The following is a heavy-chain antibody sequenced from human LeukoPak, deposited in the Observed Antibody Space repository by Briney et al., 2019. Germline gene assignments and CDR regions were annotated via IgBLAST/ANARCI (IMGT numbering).Heavy chain of an antibody. D-gene: IGHD2-15*01. V-gene: IGHV3-7*01. CDR2: INPDGSTE. Sequence: PGGPLRLSCVASGITVRNYWMSWVRQAPGKGLEGVTNINPDGSTENYEPSVKGRFTLSRDNARNSLSLEKNSLRGEDTAEYYCATEPGIGYAFDIWARGTMITVSS. CDR3: ATEPGIGYAFDI. J-gene: IGHJ3*02. CDR1: GITVRNYW.